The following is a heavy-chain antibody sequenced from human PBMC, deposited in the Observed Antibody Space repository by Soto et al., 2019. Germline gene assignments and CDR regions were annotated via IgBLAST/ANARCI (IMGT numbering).Heavy chain of an antibody. CDR2: IIPIFGTA. J-gene: IGHJ3*02. V-gene: IGHV1-69*13. Sequence: SVKVSCKASGGTFSSYAISWLRQAPGQGLEWMGGIIPIFGTANYAQKFQGRVTITADESTSTAYMELSSLRSEDTAVYYCAREGGIVVVVAATLWGAFDIWGQGTMVTVSS. CDR3: AREGGIVVVVAATLWGAFDI. CDR1: GGTFSSYA. D-gene: IGHD2-15*01.